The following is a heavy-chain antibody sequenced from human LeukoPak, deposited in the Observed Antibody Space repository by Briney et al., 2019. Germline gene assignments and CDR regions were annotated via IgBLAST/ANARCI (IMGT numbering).Heavy chain of an antibody. D-gene: IGHD4-17*01. CDR1: GFTFSSYS. V-gene: IGHV3-48*01. Sequence: GGSLRLSCAASGFTFSSYSMNWVRQAPGKGLEWISYISTSSTTIYDADSVKGRFTISRDNAKNSLYLQMNSLRAEDTAVYYCASLNGDYDDYWGQGTLVTVSS. CDR3: ASLNGDYDDY. J-gene: IGHJ4*02. CDR2: ISTSSTTI.